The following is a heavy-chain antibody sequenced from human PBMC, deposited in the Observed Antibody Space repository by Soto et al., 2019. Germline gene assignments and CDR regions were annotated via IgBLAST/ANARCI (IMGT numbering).Heavy chain of an antibody. CDR3: AHRHLAPSYGDYDDYFDY. D-gene: IGHD4-17*01. CDR1: GFSLSTSGVG. Sequence: SGPALVNPTQTLTLTCTFSGFSLSTSGVGVGWIRQPPGKALEWLALIYWNDDKRYSPSLKSRLTITKDTSKNQVVLTMTNMDPVDTATYYCAHRHLAPSYGDYDDYFDYWGQGTLVTVSS. J-gene: IGHJ4*02. V-gene: IGHV2-5*01. CDR2: IYWNDDK.